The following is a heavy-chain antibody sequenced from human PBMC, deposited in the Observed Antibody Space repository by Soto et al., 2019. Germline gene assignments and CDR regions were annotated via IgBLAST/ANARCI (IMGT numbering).Heavy chain of an antibody. CDR1: GDIFNNYG. CDR3: ASSRGSRSLYYYGLYV. V-gene: IGHV1-69*06. CDR2: IIPVVETA. Sequence: QVHLVQYGAEVKKPGSSVKVSCNASGDIFNNYGISWVRQAPGQGLEWMGGIIPVVETAKYTQKYQGRVTITADKSTTTAYMELSNLTSEDTAVYYCASSRGSRSLYYYGLYVWCQGTTVTVSS. D-gene: IGHD5-12*01. J-gene: IGHJ6*02.